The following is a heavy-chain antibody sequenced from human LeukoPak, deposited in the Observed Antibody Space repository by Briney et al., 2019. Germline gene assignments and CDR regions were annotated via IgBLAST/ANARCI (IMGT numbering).Heavy chain of an antibody. D-gene: IGHD1-14*01. V-gene: IGHV4-39*01. CDR3: ARHLGMTPMIDY. J-gene: IGHJ4*02. Sequence: KPSETLSLTCTVSGGSITSSSYYWAWIRQPPGKGLEWIESIYYTGSTYSNPSLKSRVTVSVDTSKNQFSLRLSSVTAADTAVYYCARHLGMTPMIDYWGQGTLVTVSS. CDR2: IYYTGST. CDR1: GGSITSSSYY.